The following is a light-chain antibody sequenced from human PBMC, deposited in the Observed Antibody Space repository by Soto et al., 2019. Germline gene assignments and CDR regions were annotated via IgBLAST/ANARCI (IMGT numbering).Light chain of an antibody. J-gene: IGKJ1*01. CDR3: QQYNNWRT. CDR2: GAS. Sequence: EIVMTQSPATLSVSPGERATVSCRASQSVSSNLAWYQQKPGQAPRLLIYGASTRATGIPARFSGSGSGTEFTLTISSLQSEDFAIYYCQQYNNWRTFRQGTKVDIK. CDR1: QSVSSN. V-gene: IGKV3-15*01.